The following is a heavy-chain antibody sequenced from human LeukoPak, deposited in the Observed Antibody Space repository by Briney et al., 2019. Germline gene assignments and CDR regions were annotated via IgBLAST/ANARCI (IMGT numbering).Heavy chain of an antibody. J-gene: IGHJ4*02. D-gene: IGHD3-10*01. CDR3: AKGDGSGSYYSSSGY. Sequence: SLRLFCAASGFTFDDYVMHWVRQAPGKGLEWVSGISWNSGSIGYADSVKGRFTISRDNAKNSLYLQMNSLRAEDTALYYCAKGDGSGSYYSSSGYWGQGTLVTVSS. CDR1: GFTFDDYV. CDR2: ISWNSGSI. V-gene: IGHV3-9*01.